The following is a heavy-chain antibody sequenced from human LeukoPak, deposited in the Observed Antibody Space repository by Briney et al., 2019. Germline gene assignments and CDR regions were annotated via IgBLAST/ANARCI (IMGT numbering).Heavy chain of an antibody. CDR2: IYYSGST. CDR3: ARHATFDYSNYRVGYGMDV. CDR1: GFTFSSYSMN. V-gene: IGHV4-39*01. Sequence: PGGSLRLSCAASGFTFSSYSMNWVRQPPGKGLEWIGSIYYSGSTYYNPSLKSRVTISVDTSKNQFSLKLSSVTAADTAVYYCARHATFDYSNYRVGYGMDVWGQGTTVTVSS. D-gene: IGHD4-11*01. J-gene: IGHJ6*02.